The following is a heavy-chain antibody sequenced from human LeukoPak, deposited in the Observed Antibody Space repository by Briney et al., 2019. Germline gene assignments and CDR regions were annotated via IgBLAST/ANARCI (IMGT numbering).Heavy chain of an antibody. J-gene: IGHJ4*02. CDR2: SSAYNENT. CDR3: ARDLCSVEPAAPCYYFDY. V-gene: IGHV1-18*01. Sequence: GASVKVSCKASGYTLSRYGISWVRQAPGQGLEWMGWSSAYNENTNSALKVQGRVTMTTDTSTSTAYMELRSLRSDDTAVYYCARDLCSVEPAAPCYYFDYWGKGPLVTVSS. D-gene: IGHD2-2*01. CDR1: GYTLSRYG.